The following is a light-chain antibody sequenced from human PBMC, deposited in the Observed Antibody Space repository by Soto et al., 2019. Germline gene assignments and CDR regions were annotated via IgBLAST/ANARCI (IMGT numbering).Light chain of an antibody. CDR1: SSNIGSNT. J-gene: IGLJ3*02. CDR2: SNN. V-gene: IGLV1-44*01. Sequence: QSVLTQPPSASGTPGQRVTISCSGSSSNIGSNTVNWYQQLPGTAPKLLIYSNNQRPSGVPDGFSGSKSGTSASLAISGRQSEDEADYYCAAWDDSLNGWVFGGGTKVTVL. CDR3: AAWDDSLNGWV.